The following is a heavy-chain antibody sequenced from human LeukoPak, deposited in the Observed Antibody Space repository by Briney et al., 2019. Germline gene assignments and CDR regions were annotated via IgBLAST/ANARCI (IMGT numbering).Heavy chain of an antibody. Sequence: PGGSLRLSCAASGFTFSSYAMSWVRQAPGKGLEWVAVIWYDGSNKYYADSVKGRFTISRDNSKNTLYLQMNSLRAEDTAVYYCAKAYYDILTGYYSLFDYWGQGTLVTVSS. V-gene: IGHV3-33*06. CDR3: AKAYYDILTGYYSLFDY. CDR2: IWYDGSNK. CDR1: GFTFSSYA. J-gene: IGHJ4*02. D-gene: IGHD3-9*01.